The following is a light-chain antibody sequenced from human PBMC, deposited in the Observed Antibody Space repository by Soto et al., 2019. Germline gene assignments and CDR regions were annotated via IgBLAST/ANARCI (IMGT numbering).Light chain of an antibody. J-gene: IGLJ1*01. V-gene: IGLV2-14*01. CDR2: EVS. Sequence: QSVLTQPASVSGSAGQSITISCTGTSTDVGSYNYVSWYQLHPGKAPKLMISEVSNRPSGVSNRFSGSKSGNTASLTISGLQTEDEADYYCSSYTSTSTPFVFGTGTKVTVL. CDR1: STDVGSYNY. CDR3: SSYTSTSTPFV.